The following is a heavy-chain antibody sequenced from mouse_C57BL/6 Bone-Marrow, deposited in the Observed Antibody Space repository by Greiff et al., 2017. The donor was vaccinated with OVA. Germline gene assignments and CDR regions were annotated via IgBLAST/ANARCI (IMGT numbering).Heavy chain of an antibody. CDR1: GYTFPSYW. J-gene: IGHJ4*01. CDR3: ARDHYGSSLYAMDY. CDR2: IYPGSGST. Sequence: QVQLQQPGAELVKPGASVKMSCKASGYTFPSYWITWVKQRPGQGLEWIGDIYPGSGSTNYNEKFKSKATLTVDTSSSTAYMQLSSLTSEDSAVYYCARDHYGSSLYAMDYWGQGTSVTVSS. D-gene: IGHD1-1*01. V-gene: IGHV1-55*01.